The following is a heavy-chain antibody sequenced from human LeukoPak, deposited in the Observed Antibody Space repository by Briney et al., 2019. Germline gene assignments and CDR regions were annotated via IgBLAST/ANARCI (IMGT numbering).Heavy chain of an antibody. V-gene: IGHV3-23*01. J-gene: IGHJ6*03. CDR2: ISGSGGST. D-gene: IGHD4-23*01. CDR1: GFTFSSYA. Sequence: QPGGSLRLSCAASGFTFSSYAMSWVRQAPGKGLEWVSAISGSGGSTYYADSVKGRFTISRDNSKNTLYLQMNSLRAEDTAVYYCAKDALYGGKGLYYYMDVWGKGTTVTVSS. CDR3: AKDALYGGKGLYYYMDV.